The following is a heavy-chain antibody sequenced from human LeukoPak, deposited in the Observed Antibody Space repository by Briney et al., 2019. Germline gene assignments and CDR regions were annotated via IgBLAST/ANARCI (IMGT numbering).Heavy chain of an antibody. Sequence: SETLSLTCTVSGASISSSSYYWGWIRQPPGKGLERTGSIYYIGSTNYNPSLRSRDTISVDKTHNQLSLRLSSVTAADTAVYYCARGDGGCSGGTCFSVYYFDYWGQGTLVTVSS. CDR2: IYYIGST. J-gene: IGHJ4*02. V-gene: IGHV4-39*01. CDR3: ARGDGGCSGGTCFSVYYFDY. D-gene: IGHD2-15*01. CDR1: GASISSSSYY.